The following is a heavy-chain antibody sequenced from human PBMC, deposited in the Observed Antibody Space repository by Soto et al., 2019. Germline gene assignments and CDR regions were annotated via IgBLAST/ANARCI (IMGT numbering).Heavy chain of an antibody. V-gene: IGHV3-72*01. CDR3: ARDYCTNGVCYYYSDY. Sequence: PGGSLRLSCAASGFTFSDHYMDWVRQAPGKGLEWVGRTRNKANSYTTEYAASVKGRFTISRDDSKNSLYLQMNSLKTEDTAVYYCARDYCTNGVCYYYSDYWGQGTLVTVSS. CDR2: TRNKANSYTT. CDR1: GFTFSDHY. D-gene: IGHD2-8*01. J-gene: IGHJ4*02.